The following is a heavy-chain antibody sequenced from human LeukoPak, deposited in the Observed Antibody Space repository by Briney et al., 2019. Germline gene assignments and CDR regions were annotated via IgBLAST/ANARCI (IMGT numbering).Heavy chain of an antibody. D-gene: IGHD3/OR15-3a*01. CDR2: IKQDGSEK. V-gene: IGHV3-7*01. Sequence: GGSLRLSCAASGFTFSSYSMSWVRQAPGKGLEWVANIKQDGSEKYYVDSVKGRFTISRDNAKNSLYLQMNSLRAEDTAVYYCASDPRINDFGYWGQGTLVTVSS. CDR3: ASDPRINDFGY. J-gene: IGHJ4*02. CDR1: GFTFSSYS.